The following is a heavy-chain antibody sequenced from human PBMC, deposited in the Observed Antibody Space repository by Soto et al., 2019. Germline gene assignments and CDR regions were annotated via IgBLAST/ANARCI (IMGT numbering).Heavy chain of an antibody. V-gene: IGHV3-30*18. CDR2: ISHDGSNT. Sequence: QVQVVESGGGVVQPGRSLRLSCAASGFTFRNYAMHWVRQAPGKGLEWVAVISHDGSNTDYGDSVKGRFTISRDNSKSTLSLQMNGLRPEDTGVYYCEKDAGSTESFFACWGQGTLVSVCS. CDR1: GFTFRNYA. J-gene: IGHJ4*02. CDR3: EKDAGSTESFFAC.